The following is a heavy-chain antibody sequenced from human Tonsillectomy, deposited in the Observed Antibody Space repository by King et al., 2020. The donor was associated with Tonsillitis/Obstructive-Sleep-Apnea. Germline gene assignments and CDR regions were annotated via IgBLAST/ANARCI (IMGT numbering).Heavy chain of an antibody. J-gene: IGHJ4*02. D-gene: IGHD5-18*01. CDR1: GFTFSSYS. CDR3: ARDTSTTWIQRWLGYFDY. Sequence: VQLVESGGGLVKPGGSLRLSCAASGFTFSSYSMNWVRQAPGKGLEWVSSISSSSSYIYYADSVKGRFTISRDNAKNSLYLQMNSLRAEDTAVYYCARDTSTTWIQRWLGYFDYWGQGTLVTVSS. CDR2: ISSSSSYI. V-gene: IGHV3-21*01.